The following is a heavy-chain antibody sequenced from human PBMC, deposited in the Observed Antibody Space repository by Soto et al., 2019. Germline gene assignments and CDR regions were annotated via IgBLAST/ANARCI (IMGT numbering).Heavy chain of an antibody. D-gene: IGHD4-17*01. J-gene: IGHJ4*02. CDR1: GFTFSRHW. Sequence: EVQLVESGGGLVQPGGSLRLSCAASGFTFSRHWMSWVRQAPGKGLEWVANIKQDGSEKYYVDSVKGRFTISRDNAKNSLYLQMNSLRAEDTAVYYCARVYTTEFDYWGQGTLVTVSS. CDR3: ARVYTTEFDY. V-gene: IGHV3-7*01. CDR2: IKQDGSEK.